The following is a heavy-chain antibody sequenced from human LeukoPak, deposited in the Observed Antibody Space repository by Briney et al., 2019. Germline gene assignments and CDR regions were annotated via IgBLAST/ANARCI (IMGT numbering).Heavy chain of an antibody. D-gene: IGHD3-9*01. CDR1: GYTFTSYG. CDR3: ARLYGGYDILTGEIDY. J-gene: IGHJ4*02. V-gene: IGHV1-18*01. CDR2: ISAYNGNT. Sequence: ASVKVSCKASGYTFTSYGISWVRQAPGQGLEWMGWISAYNGNTNYVQKLQGRVTMTTDTSTSTAYMELRSLRADDTAVYYCARLYGGYDILTGEIDYWGQGTLVTVSS.